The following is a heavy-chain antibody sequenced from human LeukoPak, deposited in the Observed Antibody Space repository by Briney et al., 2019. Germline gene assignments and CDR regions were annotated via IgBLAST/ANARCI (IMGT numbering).Heavy chain of an antibody. CDR1: GFTFSNYG. D-gene: IGHD1-26*01. CDR3: ARAEWEQLRWGIDY. J-gene: IGHJ4*02. V-gene: IGHV3-64*01. Sequence: PGGSLRLSCAASGFTFSNYGMSWVRQAPGKGLEYFSGISSNGGSTFYASSVKGRFTISRDNSKNTLYLQMGSLRAEDMAVYYCARAEWEQLRWGIDYWGQGSLVTVSS. CDR2: ISSNGGST.